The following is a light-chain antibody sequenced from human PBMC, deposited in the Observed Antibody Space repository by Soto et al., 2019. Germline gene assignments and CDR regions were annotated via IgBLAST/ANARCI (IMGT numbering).Light chain of an antibody. Sequence: EIVLTQSPGTLSLSPGERATLSCRASQRVTSNSLAWYQQKSGQAPSLVFYAPSYRATGIPERFSGSGSGTDFTLTISRLEPDDFAVYFCQQYGTSPPITFGQGTRLEIK. CDR3: QQYGTSPPIT. V-gene: IGKV3-20*01. J-gene: IGKJ5*01. CDR2: APS. CDR1: QRVTSNS.